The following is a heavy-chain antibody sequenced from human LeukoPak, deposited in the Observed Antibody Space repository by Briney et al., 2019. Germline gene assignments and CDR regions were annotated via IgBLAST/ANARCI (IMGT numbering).Heavy chain of an antibody. CDR3: ATGGYHYFDY. CDR2: IYNDGSRT. D-gene: IGHD5-12*01. J-gene: IGHJ4*02. Sequence: PGGSLRLSCAASGFTVTSNYMSWVRQAPGKGLEWVSLIYNDGSRTYYADSVRGQFTISRDTSEGTVYLQMDSLRPEDTAVYYCATGGYHYFDYWGQGTLVTVSS. CDR1: GFTVTSNY. V-gene: IGHV3-53*01.